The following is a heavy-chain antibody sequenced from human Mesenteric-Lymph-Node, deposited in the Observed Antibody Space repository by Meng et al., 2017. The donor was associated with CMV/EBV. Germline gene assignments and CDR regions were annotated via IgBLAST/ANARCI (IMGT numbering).Heavy chain of an antibody. CDR3: ARATSGGAYFYYGMDV. Sequence: ASVKVSCKTSGYTFTGYYMHWVRQAPGQGLEWMGWINSNSGGTNYAQKFQGRVTMTRDTSVSTAYMELTRLNSDDTAVYYCARATSGGAYFYYGMDVWGQGTTVTVSS. CDR1: GYTFTGYY. J-gene: IGHJ6*02. V-gene: IGHV1-2*02. CDR2: INSNSGGT. D-gene: IGHD3-16*01.